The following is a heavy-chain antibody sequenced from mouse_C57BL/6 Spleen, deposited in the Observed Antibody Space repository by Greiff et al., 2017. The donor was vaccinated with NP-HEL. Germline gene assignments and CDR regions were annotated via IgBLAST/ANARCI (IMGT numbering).Heavy chain of an antibody. Sequence: QVQLQQSGAELVRPGASVTLSCKASGYTFTDYEMHWVKQTPVHGLEWIGAIDPETGGTAYNQKFKGKAILTADKSSSTAYMELRSLTSEDSAVYYCTREGGYYGRGGAYGGQGTLVTVSA. CDR3: TREGGYYGRGGAY. J-gene: IGHJ3*01. CDR1: GYTFTDYE. V-gene: IGHV1-15*01. CDR2: IDPETGGT. D-gene: IGHD1-2*01.